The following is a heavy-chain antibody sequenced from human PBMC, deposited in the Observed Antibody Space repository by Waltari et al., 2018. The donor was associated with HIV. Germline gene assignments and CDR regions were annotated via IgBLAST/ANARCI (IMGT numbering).Heavy chain of an antibody. V-gene: IGHV4-59*01. CDR1: GGSISSYY. CDR2: IYYSGST. J-gene: IGHJ1*01. Sequence: QVQLQESGPGLVKPSETLSLTCTVPGGSISSYYWSWLRQPPGKGLEWIGYIYYSGSTNYNPSLKSRVTISVDTSKNQFSLKLSSVTAADTAVYYCASRSYGGNSAYFQHWGQGTLVTVSS. CDR3: ASRSYGGNSAYFQH. D-gene: IGHD2-21*02.